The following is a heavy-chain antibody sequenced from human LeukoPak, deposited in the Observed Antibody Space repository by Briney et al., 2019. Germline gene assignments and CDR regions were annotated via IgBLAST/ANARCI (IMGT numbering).Heavy chain of an antibody. CDR1: GYSISSGHY. V-gene: IGHV4-38-2*01. CDR2: MYNSGST. D-gene: IGHD2-2*01. J-gene: IGHJ4*02. CDR3: ARHVYGRHQLQAYHFDY. Sequence: AETLSLTCDVSGYSISSGHYWGWIRQSPGKGLEWIASMYNSGSTYFKSSLKSRVTISLDTPKNQFSLTLNPVTAADTAVYYCARHVYGRHQLQAYHFDYWGQGILVTVSS.